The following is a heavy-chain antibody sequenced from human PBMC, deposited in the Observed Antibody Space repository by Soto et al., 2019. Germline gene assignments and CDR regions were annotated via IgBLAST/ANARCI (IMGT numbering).Heavy chain of an antibody. D-gene: IGHD6-19*01. CDR3: ARALPSGWDYYYYYYGMDV. Sequence: SVKVSCKASGGTFSSYAISWVRQAPGQGLEWMGGIIPIFGTANYAQRFQGRVTITADESTSTAYMELSSLRSEDTAVYYCARALPSGWDYYYYYYGMDVWGQGTTVTVSS. J-gene: IGHJ6*02. CDR2: IIPIFGTA. CDR1: GGTFSSYA. V-gene: IGHV1-69*13.